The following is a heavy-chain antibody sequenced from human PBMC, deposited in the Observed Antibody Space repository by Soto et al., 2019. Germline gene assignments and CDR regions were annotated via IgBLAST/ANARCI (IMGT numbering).Heavy chain of an antibody. Sequence: GGSLRLSCAASGFTFSSYSMNWVRQAPGKGLEWVSSISSSSSYIYYADSVKGRFTIPRDNAKNSLYLQMNSLRAEDTAVYYCARDSSGWYGSTYGMDVWGQGTTVTVSS. CDR3: ARDSSGWYGSTYGMDV. V-gene: IGHV3-21*01. CDR2: ISSSSSYI. J-gene: IGHJ6*02. CDR1: GFTFSSYS. D-gene: IGHD6-19*01.